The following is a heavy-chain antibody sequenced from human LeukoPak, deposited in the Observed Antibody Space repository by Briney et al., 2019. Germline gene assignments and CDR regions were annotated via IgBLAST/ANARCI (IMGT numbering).Heavy chain of an antibody. CDR3: ARSYGSGSYQTL. Sequence: GESLKISCKGSGYSFTSYWIGWVRQMPGKSLERMGIIYPHDSDSKHSPSFQGQVTISADKSISTAYLQWSSLKASDTAMYYCARSYGSGSYQTLWGQGTLVTVSS. CDR2: IYPHDSDS. CDR1: GYSFTSYW. D-gene: IGHD3-10*01. V-gene: IGHV5-51*03. J-gene: IGHJ4*02.